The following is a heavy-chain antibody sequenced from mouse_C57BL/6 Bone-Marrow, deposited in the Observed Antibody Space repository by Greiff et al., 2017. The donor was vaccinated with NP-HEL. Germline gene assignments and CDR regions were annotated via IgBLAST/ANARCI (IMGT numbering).Heavy chain of an antibody. CDR2: INPYNGGT. J-gene: IGHJ2*01. CDR3: AREGQLRLRPDY. V-gene: IGHV1-19*01. D-gene: IGHD3-2*02. Sequence: VQLQQSGPVLVKPGASVKMSCKASGYTFTDYYMNWVKQSHGKSLEWIGVINPYNGGTSYNQKFKGKATLTVDKSSSTAYMELNSLTSEDSAVYYCAREGQLRLRPDYWGQGTTLTVSS. CDR1: GYTFTDYY.